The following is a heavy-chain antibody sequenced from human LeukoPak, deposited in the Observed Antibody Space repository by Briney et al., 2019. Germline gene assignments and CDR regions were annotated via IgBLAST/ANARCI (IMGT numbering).Heavy chain of an antibody. D-gene: IGHD2-2*01. V-gene: IGHV3-7*03. CDR1: GFTFSSYW. Sequence: GGSLRLSCAASGFTFSSYWMTWVRQAPGKGLEWVANIKQDGSEKYYVDSVKGRFTVSRDNAKSSLYLQMNSLRAEDTAVYYCAKAGSIVVVPAASPEFQHWGQGTLVTVSS. CDR3: AKAGSIVVVPAASPEFQH. J-gene: IGHJ1*01. CDR2: IKQDGSEK.